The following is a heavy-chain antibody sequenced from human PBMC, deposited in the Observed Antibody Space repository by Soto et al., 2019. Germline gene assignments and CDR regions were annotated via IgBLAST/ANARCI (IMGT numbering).Heavy chain of an antibody. J-gene: IGHJ4*02. CDR3: ARVRSSGYYGLLDY. V-gene: IGHV4-61*01. Sequence: PSETLSLTCAVSGGSVSNSSSYWSWIRQPPGERLEWIGNIYYSGSTNYNPSLKSRVTISVHTSKNQFSLKLTSVTAADTAVYYCARVRSSGYYGLLDYWGQGTLVTVSS. CDR1: GGSVSNSSSY. D-gene: IGHD3-22*01. CDR2: IYYSGST.